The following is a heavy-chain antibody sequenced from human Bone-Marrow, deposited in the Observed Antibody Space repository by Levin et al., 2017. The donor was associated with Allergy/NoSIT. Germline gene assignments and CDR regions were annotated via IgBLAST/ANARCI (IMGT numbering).Heavy chain of an antibody. CDR2: FSYIGST. D-gene: IGHD3-16*01. V-gene: IGHV4-59*01. J-gene: IGHJ6*02. Sequence: GSLRLSCTVSGGSISIYYWSWIRQPPGKGLEWIAFFSYIGSTNYNPSLKSRVTISVDASKRQFSLKLTSVTAADTAVYYCARGGGDYGMDVWGQGMDVWGQGTTVTVSS. CDR1: GGSISIYY. CDR3: ARGGGDYGMDVWGQGMDV.